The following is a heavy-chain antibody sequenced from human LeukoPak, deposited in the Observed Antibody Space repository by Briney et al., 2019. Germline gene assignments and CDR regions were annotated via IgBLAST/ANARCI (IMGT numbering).Heavy chain of an antibody. D-gene: IGHD3-22*01. CDR1: GYTFTSYY. Sequence: ASVKVSCKAPGYTFTSYYMHWVRQAPGQGLEWMGIINPSGGSTSYAQKFQGRVTMTTDTSTSTAYMELRSLRSDDTAMYYCARDKDYSDSSGYWDYWGQGTLVTVSS. CDR2: INPSGGST. CDR3: ARDKDYSDSSGYWDY. J-gene: IGHJ4*02. V-gene: IGHV1-46*01.